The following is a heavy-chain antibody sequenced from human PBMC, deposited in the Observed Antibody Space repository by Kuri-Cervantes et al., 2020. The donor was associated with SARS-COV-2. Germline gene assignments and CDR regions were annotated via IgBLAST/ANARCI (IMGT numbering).Heavy chain of an antibody. D-gene: IGHD2-2*01. CDR2: IYYSGST. CDR1: GGSISSYY. Sequence: SETLSLTCTVSGGSISSYYWSWIRQPPGKGLEWIGYIYYSGSTNYNPSLKSRVTISVDTSKNQFSLKLSSLTAADTAVYYCARGRLIVVVPADLGMDVWGQGTTVTVSS. CDR3: ARGRLIVVVPADLGMDV. J-gene: IGHJ6*02. V-gene: IGHV4-59*01.